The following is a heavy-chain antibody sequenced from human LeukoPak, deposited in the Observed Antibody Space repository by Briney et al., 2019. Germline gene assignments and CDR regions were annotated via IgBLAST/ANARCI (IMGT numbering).Heavy chain of an antibody. V-gene: IGHV1-69*13. CDR2: IIPIFGTA. CDR3: AREDQVGAIVRN. Sequence: GASVRVSCKASGGTFSSYAISWVRQAPGQGLEWMGGIIPIFGTANYAQKFQGRVTITADESTSTAYMELSSLRSEDTAVYYCAREDQVGAIVRNWGQGALVTVSS. J-gene: IGHJ4*02. D-gene: IGHD1-26*01. CDR1: GGTFSSYA.